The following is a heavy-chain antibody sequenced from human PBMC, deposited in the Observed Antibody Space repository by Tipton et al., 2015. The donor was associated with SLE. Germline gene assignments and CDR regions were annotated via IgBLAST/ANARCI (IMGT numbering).Heavy chain of an antibody. CDR1: GGSISSSNYF. D-gene: IGHD5/OR15-5a*01. V-gene: IGHV4-31*03. CDR3: AREVNIVDDSDAFDI. Sequence: TLSLTCTVSGGSISSSNYFWGWVRQLPGKGLEWISYIHYSGSAFYNPSLKSRVITSVDISKNQFSLKLNSVTAADTAVYYCAREVNIVDDSDAFDIWGQGTMVTVSP. CDR2: IHYSGSA. J-gene: IGHJ3*02.